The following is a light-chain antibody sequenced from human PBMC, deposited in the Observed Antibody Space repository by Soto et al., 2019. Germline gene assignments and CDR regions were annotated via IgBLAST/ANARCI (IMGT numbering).Light chain of an antibody. CDR3: QQSYTTPIS. CDR2: ADS. Sequence: DIQMTQYPTSLSASEGDRVIITCRASQTISSHLNWYQQKPGKAPNLLVYADSSLQSGVPSRFTGSGSGTDFTLTISSLQPEDFAPYFCQQSYTTPISFGQGTRLEI. V-gene: IGKV1-39*01. CDR1: QTISSH. J-gene: IGKJ5*01.